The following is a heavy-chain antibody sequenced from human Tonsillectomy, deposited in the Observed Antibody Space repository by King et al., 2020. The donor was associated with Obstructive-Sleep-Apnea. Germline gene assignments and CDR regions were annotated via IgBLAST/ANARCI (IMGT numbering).Heavy chain of an antibody. Sequence: VQLVESGGGLVQPGGSLRLSCAASGFTFSSYAMSWVHQAPGKGLEWVSAISGSGGSTYYADSVKGRFTISRDNSKNTLYLQMNSRRAEDTAVYYCAKVVDIVVVVAATRGYYFDYWGQGTLVTVSS. CDR2: ISGSGGST. D-gene: IGHD2-15*01. CDR3: AKVVDIVVVVAATRGYYFDY. V-gene: IGHV3-23*04. J-gene: IGHJ4*02. CDR1: GFTFSSYA.